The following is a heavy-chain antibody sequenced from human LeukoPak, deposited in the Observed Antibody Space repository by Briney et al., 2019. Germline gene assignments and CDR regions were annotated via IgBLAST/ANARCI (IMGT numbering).Heavy chain of an antibody. CDR1: GGTFSNYA. CDR3: ARVGWVTIAAAGSYFDY. V-gene: IGHV1-69*13. Sequence: ASVKVSCKASGGTFSNYAISWVRQAPGQGLEWMGGIIPIFGTANYAQKFQGRVTITADESTSTAYMELSSLRSEDTAVYYCARVGWVTIAAAGSYFDYWGQGTLVTVSS. CDR2: IIPIFGTA. J-gene: IGHJ4*02. D-gene: IGHD6-13*01.